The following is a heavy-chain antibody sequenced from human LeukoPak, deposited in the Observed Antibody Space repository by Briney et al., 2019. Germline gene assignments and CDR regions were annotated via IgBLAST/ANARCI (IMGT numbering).Heavy chain of an antibody. D-gene: IGHD6-13*01. J-gene: IGHJ4*02. Sequence: SETLSHTCTVSGGSISSYYWSWIRQPPGKGLEWIGYIYYSGSTNYNPSLKSRVTISVDTSKNQFSLKLSSVTAADTAVYYCARDEGIAAAGHFDYWGQGTLVTVSS. CDR3: ARDEGIAAAGHFDY. V-gene: IGHV4-59*01. CDR1: GGSISSYY. CDR2: IYYSGST.